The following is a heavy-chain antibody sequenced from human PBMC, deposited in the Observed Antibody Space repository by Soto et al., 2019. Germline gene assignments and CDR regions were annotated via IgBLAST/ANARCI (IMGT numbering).Heavy chain of an antibody. Sequence: LSLTCTVSGGSISSYYWSWIRQPPGKGLEWIGYIYYSGSTNYNPSLKSRVTISVDTSKNQFSLKLSSVTAADTAMYYCARFGDSSGYHDYWGQGTLVTVSS. V-gene: IGHV4-59*01. J-gene: IGHJ4*02. CDR1: GGSISSYY. CDR3: ARFGDSSGYHDY. D-gene: IGHD3-22*01. CDR2: IYYSGST.